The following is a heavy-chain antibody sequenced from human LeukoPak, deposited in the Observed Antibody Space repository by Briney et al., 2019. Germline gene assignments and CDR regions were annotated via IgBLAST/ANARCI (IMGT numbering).Heavy chain of an antibody. D-gene: IGHD6-19*01. CDR1: GYTFANYG. V-gene: IGHV1-18*01. J-gene: IGHJ4*02. CDR3: ARDSASVAGIIDY. Sequence: ASVEVSCKASGYTFANYGFSWVRQAPGQGLEWMGWVSPYNGNPYYAQKLQGRVSMTTDTSTSTAYMELRSLRSDDTAVYYCARDSASVAGIIDYWGQGTLVTVSS. CDR2: VSPYNGNP.